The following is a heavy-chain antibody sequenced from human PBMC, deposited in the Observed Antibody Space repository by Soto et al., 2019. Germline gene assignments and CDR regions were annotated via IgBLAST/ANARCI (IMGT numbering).Heavy chain of an antibody. CDR3: ASGRRDGYKFVAFDI. J-gene: IGHJ3*02. D-gene: IGHD5-12*01. CDR1: GYTFTSYG. V-gene: IGHV1-18*01. Sequence: ASVKVSCKASGYTFTSYGISWVRQAPGQGLEWMGWISAYNGNTNYAQKLQGRVTMTTDTSTSTAYMELRSLRSDDTAVYYCASGRRDGYKFVAFDIWGQGTMVTVSS. CDR2: ISAYNGNT.